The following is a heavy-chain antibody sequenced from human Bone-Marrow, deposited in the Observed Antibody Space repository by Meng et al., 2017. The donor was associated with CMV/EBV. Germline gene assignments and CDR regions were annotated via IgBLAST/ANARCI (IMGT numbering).Heavy chain of an antibody. D-gene: IGHD3-22*01. V-gene: IGHV2-5*02. CDR2: IYWDDDK. Sequence: QIPLNESGPTLVTPTQTPTLTCTFSGFSLSTSGVGVGWIRQPPGKALEWLALIYWDDDKRYSPSLKSRLTITKDTSKNQVVLTMTNMDPVDTATYYCAHTTLIVGENYFDYWGQGTLVTVSS. J-gene: IGHJ4*02. CDR3: AHTTLIVGENYFDY. CDR1: GFSLSTSGVG.